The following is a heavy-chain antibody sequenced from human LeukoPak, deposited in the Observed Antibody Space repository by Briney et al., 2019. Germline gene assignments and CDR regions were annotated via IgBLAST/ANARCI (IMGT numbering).Heavy chain of an antibody. CDR1: GGSISSSSYY. J-gene: IGHJ3*02. CDR2: IYYSGST. Sequence: SETLSLTCTVSGGSISSSSYYWGWIRQPPGKGLEWIGSIYYSGSTYYNPSLKSRVTISVDKSKNQFSLKLSSVTAADTAVYYCARALISGYYDSSGTLIDAFDIWGQGTMVTVSS. D-gene: IGHD3-22*01. CDR3: ARALISGYYDSSGTLIDAFDI. V-gene: IGHV4-39*07.